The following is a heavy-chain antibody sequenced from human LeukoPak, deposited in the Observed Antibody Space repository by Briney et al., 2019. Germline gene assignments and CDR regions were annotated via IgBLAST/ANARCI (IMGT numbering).Heavy chain of an antibody. CDR2: MYYSGNT. D-gene: IGHD4/OR15-4a*01. V-gene: IGHV4-39*01. Sequence: SETLSLTCTISGGSISSRSYYWGWIRQPPGKGLEWIGSMYYSGNTYYNPSLKSRVTISVDTSKNQFSLKLSSVTAADTAVYYCARKVRPDYSRFDYWGQGTLVTVSS. CDR3: ARKVRPDYSRFDY. J-gene: IGHJ4*02. CDR1: GGSISSRSYY.